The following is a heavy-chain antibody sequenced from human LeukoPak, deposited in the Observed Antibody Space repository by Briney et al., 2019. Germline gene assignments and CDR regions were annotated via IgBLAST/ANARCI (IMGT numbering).Heavy chain of an antibody. CDR3: ATQSWVTGILQAFDF. CDR1: GFTFSSYG. D-gene: IGHD7-27*01. J-gene: IGHJ4*02. CDR2: ISASGGRT. Sequence: PGRSLRLSCAASGFTFSSYGMHWVRQAPGKGLEWVSTISASGGRTYYADSVKGRFTISRDNSKNTLYLEMVSLRVEDTAVYYCATQSWVTGILQAFDFWGQGALVTVSS. V-gene: IGHV3-23*01.